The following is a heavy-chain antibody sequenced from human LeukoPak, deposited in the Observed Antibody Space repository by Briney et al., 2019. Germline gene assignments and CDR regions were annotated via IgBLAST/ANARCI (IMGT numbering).Heavy chain of an antibody. CDR1: GFTFSSYS. CDR3: ARQDYYDSSGRNWFDP. CDR2: ISSSSSYI. D-gene: IGHD3-22*01. V-gene: IGHV3-21*01. Sequence: KPGGSLRLSCAASGFTFSSYSMNWVRQAPGKGLEWVSSISSSSSYIYYADSVKGRFTISRDNAKNSLYLQMNSLRAEDTAVYYCARQDYYDSSGRNWFDPWGQGTLVTVSS. J-gene: IGHJ5*02.